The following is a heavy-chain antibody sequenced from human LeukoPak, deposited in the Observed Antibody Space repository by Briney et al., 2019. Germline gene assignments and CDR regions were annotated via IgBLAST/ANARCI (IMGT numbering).Heavy chain of an antibody. V-gene: IGHV3-7*04. Sequence: GGSPRLSCGASGFILSSYWMSWVRQSPGKGLEWVANIKEDGRQKFYVDSVKGRFTISRDNAKNSLYLQMDSLRAEDTAVYYCARDLDYWGQGTPVTVSS. CDR2: IKEDGRQK. CDR3: ARDLDY. J-gene: IGHJ4*02. CDR1: GFILSSYW.